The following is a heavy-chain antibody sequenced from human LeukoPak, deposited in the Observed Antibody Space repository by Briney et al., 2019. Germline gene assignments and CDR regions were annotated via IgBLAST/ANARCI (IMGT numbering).Heavy chain of an antibody. D-gene: IGHD1-1*01. Sequence: PSETLSLTCAVSGGSISSSNWWSWVRQPPGKGLEWIGEIYHSGSTNYNPSLKSRDTISVDKSKNQFSLKLSSVTAADTAVYHCARLAGLERPTSSAPYYYYGMDVWGQGATVTVYS. CDR1: GGSISSSNW. V-gene: IGHV4-4*02. CDR2: IYHSGST. CDR3: ARLAGLERPTSSAPYYYYGMDV. J-gene: IGHJ6*02.